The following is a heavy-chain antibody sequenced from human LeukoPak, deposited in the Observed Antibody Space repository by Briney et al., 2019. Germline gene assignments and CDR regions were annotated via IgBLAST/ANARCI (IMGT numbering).Heavy chain of an antibody. CDR1: GYTFTSYG. D-gene: IGHD6-19*01. CDR3: ATAPLTQWLVRGGDY. J-gene: IGHJ4*02. Sequence: GASVKVSCKASGYTFTSYGISWVRQAPGQGLEWMGWISAYNGNTNYAQKLQGRVTMTTDTSTSTAYMELRSLRSDDTAVYYCATAPLTQWLVRGGDYWGQGTLVTVSS. V-gene: IGHV1-18*01. CDR2: ISAYNGNT.